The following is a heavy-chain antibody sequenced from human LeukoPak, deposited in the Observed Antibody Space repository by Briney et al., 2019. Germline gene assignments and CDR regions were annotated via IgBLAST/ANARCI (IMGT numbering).Heavy chain of an antibody. V-gene: IGHV1-69*06. D-gene: IGHD1-1*01. J-gene: IGHJ4*02. CDR1: GGTFSSYA. Sequence: SVKVSCKASGGTFSSYAISWVRQAPGQGLEWMGGIIPIFGTASYAQKFQGRVTITADKSTSTAYMELSSLRSEDTAVYYCARDRTATGTTGFDYWGQGTLVTVSS. CDR3: ARDRTATGTTGFDY. CDR2: IIPIFGTA.